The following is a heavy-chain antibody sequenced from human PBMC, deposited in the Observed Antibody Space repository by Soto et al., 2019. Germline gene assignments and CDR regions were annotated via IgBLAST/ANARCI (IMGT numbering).Heavy chain of an antibody. V-gene: IGHV4-59*01. D-gene: IGHD3-10*01. CDR1: GGSISSYY. CDR3: ARKMVRGVSPLDY. CDR2: IYYSGST. Sequence: SETLSLTCTVSGGSISSYYWSWIRQPPGKGLEWIGYIYYSGSTNYNPSLKSRVTISVDTSKNQFSLKLSSVTAADTAVYYCARKMVRGVSPLDYWGQGTLVTVSS. J-gene: IGHJ4*02.